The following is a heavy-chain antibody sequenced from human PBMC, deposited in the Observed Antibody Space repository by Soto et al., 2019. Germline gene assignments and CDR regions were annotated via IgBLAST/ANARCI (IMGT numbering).Heavy chain of an antibody. V-gene: IGHV3-30*03. Sequence: QLQLVESGGGVVQPGRSLRLSCAASGFTFSDYGMHWVRQAPGTGLEWVAVISYDGSDKYYADSVKGRFTISRDNSKNKLYLQMKTRGADGTAVYSCAAMERHFDSWGQGTLVTVSS. D-gene: IGHD3-3*01. CDR1: GFTFSDYG. CDR3: AAMERHFDS. CDR2: ISYDGSDK. J-gene: IGHJ4*02.